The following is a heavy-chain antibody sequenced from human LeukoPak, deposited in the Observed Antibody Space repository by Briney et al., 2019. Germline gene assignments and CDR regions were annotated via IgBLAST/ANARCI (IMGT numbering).Heavy chain of an antibody. Sequence: GGSLRLSRAASGFTFSDHYMDWVRQAPGKGLEWVGRITNKPNGYSTDYAASVKGRFTISTDDSENSVYLQMNSLKTDDTAMYYCARSTRGSLDYWGQGTLVTVSS. V-gene: IGHV3-72*01. CDR3: ARSTRGSLDY. D-gene: IGHD3-10*01. CDR1: GFTFSDHY. CDR2: ITNKPNGYST. J-gene: IGHJ4*02.